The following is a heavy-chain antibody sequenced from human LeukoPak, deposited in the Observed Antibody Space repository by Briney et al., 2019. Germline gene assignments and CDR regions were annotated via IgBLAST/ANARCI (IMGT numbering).Heavy chain of an antibody. Sequence: SQTLSLTCAISGDSVSSNSAAWNWIRQSPSRSLEWLGRTYYRSKWYNDYAVSVKSRITINPDTSKNQFSLQLNSVTPEDTAVYYCARGSGGGYYYDSSGSFDYWGQGTLVTVSS. CDR1: GDSVSSNSAA. CDR3: ARGSGGGYYYDSSGSFDY. D-gene: IGHD3-22*01. CDR2: TYYRSKWYN. J-gene: IGHJ4*02. V-gene: IGHV6-1*01.